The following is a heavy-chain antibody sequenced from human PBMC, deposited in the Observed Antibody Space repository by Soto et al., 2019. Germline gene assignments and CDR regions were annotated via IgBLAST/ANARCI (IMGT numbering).Heavy chain of an antibody. CDR3: ARADYYDSSGFYYDC. CDR2: INPSGGST. Sequence: QVQLVQSGAEVKKPGASVKVSCKASGYIFTNHYIHWVRQAPGQGLEWMGIINPSGGSTNYLQKFQCRILMTRDTSTSTVYMELSSLRSEDTAVYFCARADYYDSSGFYYDCWGQGTLVTVSS. V-gene: IGHV1-46*01. CDR1: GYIFTNHY. J-gene: IGHJ4*02. D-gene: IGHD3-22*01.